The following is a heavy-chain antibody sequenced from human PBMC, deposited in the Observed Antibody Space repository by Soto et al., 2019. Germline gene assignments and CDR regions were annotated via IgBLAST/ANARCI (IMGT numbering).Heavy chain of an antibody. V-gene: IGHV3-48*02. Sequence: PGGSLRLSCAASGFTFSSYAMSWVRQAPGKGLEWVSYISSSSSTIYYADSVKGRFTISRDNAKNSLYLQMNSLRDEDTAVYYCARDRALIVLMVYAPSNWFDPWGQGTLVTVSS. CDR2: ISSSSSTI. CDR1: GFTFSSYA. CDR3: ARDRALIVLMVYAPSNWFDP. J-gene: IGHJ5*02. D-gene: IGHD2-8*01.